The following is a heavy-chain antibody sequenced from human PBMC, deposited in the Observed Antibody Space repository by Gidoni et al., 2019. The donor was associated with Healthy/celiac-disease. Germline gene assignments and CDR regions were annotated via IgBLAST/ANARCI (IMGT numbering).Heavy chain of an antibody. CDR1: VGSCSGYY. V-gene: IGHV4-34*01. CDR3: ARARGRNYYGSGSYDYFDY. D-gene: IGHD3-10*01. Sequence: QVQLQQWGAGLLKPSEPLSLTCAVSVGSCSGYYWSWIRQPPRKGLELIGEINHSGSTNYNPSLKSRVTISVDTSKNQFSLKLRSVTAADTAVYYCARARGRNYYGSGSYDYFDYWGQGTLVTVSS. J-gene: IGHJ4*02. CDR2: INHSGST.